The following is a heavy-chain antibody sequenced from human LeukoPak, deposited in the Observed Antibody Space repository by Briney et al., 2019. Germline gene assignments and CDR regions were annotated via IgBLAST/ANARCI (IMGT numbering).Heavy chain of an antibody. J-gene: IGHJ4*02. CDR3: ARADYDYVWGSYRQYYFDY. D-gene: IGHD3-16*02. V-gene: IGHV1-2*02. Sequence: GASVKVSCKASGYMFTGYYIHWVRQAPGQGLEWMGWIIPNSGGTNYAQKFQGRVTMTRDTSISTAYMELSRLRSDDTAVYYCARADYDYVWGSYRQYYFDYWGQGTLVTVSS. CDR1: GYMFTGYY. CDR2: IIPNSGGT.